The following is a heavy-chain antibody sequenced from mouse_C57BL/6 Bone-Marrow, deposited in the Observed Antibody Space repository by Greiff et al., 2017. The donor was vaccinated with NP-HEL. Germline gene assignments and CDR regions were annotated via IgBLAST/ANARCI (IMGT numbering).Heavy chain of an antibody. Sequence: EVQLQQSGPVLVKPGASVKMSCKASGYTFTDYYMNWVKQSHGKSLEWIGAINPDNGGTSYNQKFKGKATLTVDKSSSTAYMELSSLTTEDSAVYYCARGPRKLVAPDYWGQGTTLTVSS. D-gene: IGHD1-1*01. V-gene: IGHV1-19*01. CDR1: GYTFTDYY. CDR3: ARGPRKLVAPDY. J-gene: IGHJ2*01. CDR2: INPDNGGT.